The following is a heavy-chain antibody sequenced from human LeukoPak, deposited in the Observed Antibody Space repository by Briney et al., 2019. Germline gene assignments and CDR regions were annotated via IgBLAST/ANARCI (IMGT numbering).Heavy chain of an antibody. CDR3: ARIGYSSSSLDY. Sequence: PGGSLRLSCAAPGFSLIKYLMTCGRPAPGKGLEWVANIKQDGSQKYYLDSVKGRLTISRDNAKNSVHLQMNSLRVEDAAVYYCARIGYSSSSLDYWGPGALVTVSS. V-gene: IGHV3-7*01. CDR1: GFSLIKYL. D-gene: IGHD6-13*01. CDR2: IKQDGSQK. J-gene: IGHJ4*02.